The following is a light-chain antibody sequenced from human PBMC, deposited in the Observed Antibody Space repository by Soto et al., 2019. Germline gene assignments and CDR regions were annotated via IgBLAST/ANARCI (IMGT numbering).Light chain of an antibody. J-gene: IGKJ3*01. CDR1: QGISSW. Sequence: DIQMTQSPSSVSASVGDRVTITCRASQGISSWVAWYQQKPGKAPKLLIYAASSLQSGVPSRFSGSGSGKEFTLTISSLQPEDFATYYCQQANSFPPTFGPGTKVDI. V-gene: IGKV1-12*01. CDR3: QQANSFPPT. CDR2: AAS.